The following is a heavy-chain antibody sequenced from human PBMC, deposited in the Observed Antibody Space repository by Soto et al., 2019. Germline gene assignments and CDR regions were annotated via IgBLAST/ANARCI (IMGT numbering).Heavy chain of an antibody. Sequence: PSETLSLTCAVYGGSFSGYYWSWIRQPPGKGLEWIGEINHSGSTNYNPSLKSRVTISVDTSKNQFSLKLSSVTAADTAVYYCARGVGYSSSSSSFDYWGQGTLVTVSS. CDR3: ARGVGYSSSSSSFDY. D-gene: IGHD6-6*01. CDR1: GGSFSGYY. CDR2: INHSGST. V-gene: IGHV4-34*01. J-gene: IGHJ4*02.